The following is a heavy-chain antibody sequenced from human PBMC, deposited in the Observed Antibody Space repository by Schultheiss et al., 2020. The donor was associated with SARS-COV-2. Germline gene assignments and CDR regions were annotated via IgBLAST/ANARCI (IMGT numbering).Heavy chain of an antibody. Sequence: ASVKVSCKASGGTFSSYAISWVRQAPGQGLEWMGWISAYNGNTNYAQKLQGRVTMTTDTSTSTAYMELGSLRSEDTAVYYCAREDPNSYYMDVWGKGTTVTVAS. CDR1: GGTFSSYA. CDR3: AREDPNSYYMDV. J-gene: IGHJ6*03. D-gene: IGHD4-23*01. V-gene: IGHV1-18*01. CDR2: ISAYNGNT.